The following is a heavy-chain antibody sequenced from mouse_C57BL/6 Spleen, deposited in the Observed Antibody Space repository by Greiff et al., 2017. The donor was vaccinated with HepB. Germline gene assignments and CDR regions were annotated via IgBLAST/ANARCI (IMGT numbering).Heavy chain of an antibody. Sequence: QLQQSGPELVKPGASVKISFKASGYAFSSSWMNWVKQRPGKGLEWIGRIYPGDGDTNYNGKFKGKATLTADKSSSTAYMQLSSLTSEDSAVYFCARERNSNPTYWGQGTLVTVSA. J-gene: IGHJ3*01. V-gene: IGHV1-82*01. D-gene: IGHD2-5*01. CDR1: GYAFSSSW. CDR2: IYPGDGDT. CDR3: ARERNSNPTY.